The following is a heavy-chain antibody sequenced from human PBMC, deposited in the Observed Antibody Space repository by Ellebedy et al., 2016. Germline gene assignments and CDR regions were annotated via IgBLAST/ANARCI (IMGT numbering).Heavy chain of an antibody. D-gene: IGHD5-18*01. CDR2: INAGNGNT. J-gene: IGHJ4*02. Sequence: ASVKVSCKASGYTFSSYAMHWVRQAPGQRLEWMGWINAGNGNTKYSQKFQGRVTITRDTSANTAYMELSSLRSEDTAVYYCARDARGFTYGLVYWGQGALVTVSS. V-gene: IGHV1-3*01. CDR1: GYTFSSYA. CDR3: ARDARGFTYGLVY.